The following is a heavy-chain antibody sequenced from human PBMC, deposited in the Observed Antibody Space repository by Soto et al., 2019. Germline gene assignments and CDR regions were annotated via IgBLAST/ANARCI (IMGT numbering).Heavy chain of an antibody. CDR3: MAWLLAESFDV. CDR2: TPRTGTT. CDR1: GFSVNSHF. D-gene: IGHD3-3*01. J-gene: IGHJ3*01. V-gene: IGHV3-53*01. Sequence: VQLVESGGGLMQPGGSLRLSCAASGFSVNSHFMNWVRKAPGKGLEWVSFTPRTGTTLYADSVRGRLTVSRDDSNNAVYRQMNSLTVDDTAVYFSMAWLLAESFDVWGPGTMVTVSA.